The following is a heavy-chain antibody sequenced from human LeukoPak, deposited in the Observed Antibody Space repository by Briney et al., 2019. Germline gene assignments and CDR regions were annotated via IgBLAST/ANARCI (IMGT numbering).Heavy chain of an antibody. V-gene: IGHV7-4-1*02. D-gene: IGHD6-13*01. J-gene: IGHJ5*02. CDR1: GYTFTGYH. Sequence: ASVKVSCKASGYTFTGYHMHWVRQAPGQGLEWMGWINTNTGNPTYAQGFTGRFVFSLDTSVSTAYLQISSLKAEDTAVYYCARVSLQQLAYNWFDPWGQGTLVTVSS. CDR3: ARVSLQQLAYNWFDP. CDR2: INTNTGNP.